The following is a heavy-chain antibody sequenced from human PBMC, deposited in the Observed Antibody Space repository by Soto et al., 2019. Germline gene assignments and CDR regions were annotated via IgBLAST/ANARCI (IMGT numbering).Heavy chain of an antibody. CDR1: GYSIGNSNW. CDR3: ARKEQQQVLFYYYGLDV. J-gene: IGHJ6*02. D-gene: IGHD6-13*01. V-gene: IGHV4-4*02. CDR2: IYHSGST. Sequence: SETLSLTCAVSGYSIGNSNWWSWVRQPPGKGLEWIGEIYHSGSTNYNPSLKSRVTLSVDKSKNQFSLNLTSVTAADTAVYYCARKEQQQVLFYYYGLDVWGQGTTVTVSS.